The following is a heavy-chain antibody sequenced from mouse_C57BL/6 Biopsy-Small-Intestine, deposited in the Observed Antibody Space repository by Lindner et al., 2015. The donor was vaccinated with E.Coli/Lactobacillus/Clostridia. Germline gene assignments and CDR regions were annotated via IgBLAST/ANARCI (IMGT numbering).Heavy chain of an antibody. CDR2: INPGSGGT. J-gene: IGHJ2*01. CDR1: GYAFANFL. V-gene: IGHV1-54*01. Sequence: VQLQESGAELVRPGTSVKVSCKASGYAFANFLIEWVKQRPGQGLEWIGVINPGSGGTAYNEKFKGKATLTSDKSSSTAYVHLNSLTSDDSAVYFRASWGNFETWGQGTALTVSS. CDR3: ASWGNFET.